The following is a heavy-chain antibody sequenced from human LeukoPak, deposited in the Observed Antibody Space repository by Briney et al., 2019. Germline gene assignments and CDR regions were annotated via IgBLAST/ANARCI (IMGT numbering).Heavy chain of an antibody. CDR2: INHSGST. D-gene: IGHD1-1*01. CDR3: ARVGYGSAFDI. V-gene: IGHV4-34*01. CDR1: GGSFSGYY. Sequence: SETLSLTCAVYGGSFSGYYWSWIRQPPGKGLEWIGEINHSGSTNYNPSLKSRVTISVDTSKNQFSLKLSSVTAADTAVYYCARVGYGSAFDIWGQGTMVTVSS. J-gene: IGHJ3*02.